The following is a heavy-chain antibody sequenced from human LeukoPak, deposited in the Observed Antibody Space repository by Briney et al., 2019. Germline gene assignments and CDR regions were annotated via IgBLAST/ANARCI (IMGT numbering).Heavy chain of an antibody. J-gene: IGHJ4*02. CDR2: ISTSSDST. CDR3: ASGLYGGVFDN. V-gene: IGHV3-23*01. CDR1: GFTFSSYA. Sequence: PGGSLRFSCAASGFTFSSYAMSWVRQAPGKGLEWVSDISTSSDSTYHIESVRGRFTISRDNSKNTLYLQMNSLRVDDTAVYYCASGLYGGVFDNWGQGTLVTVSS. D-gene: IGHD4/OR15-4a*01.